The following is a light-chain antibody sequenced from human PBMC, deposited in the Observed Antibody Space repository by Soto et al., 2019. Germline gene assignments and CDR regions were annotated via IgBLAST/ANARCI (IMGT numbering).Light chain of an antibody. CDR2: QVT. J-gene: IGLJ1*01. Sequence: QSALTQPPSASGSPGQSVTISCAGTINDVGGYNYVSWYQQHPGKVPQLMIYQVTKRPSGVPDRFSAPKSDTTASLTISGLQAEDEGDYCCMSYAGGNRVVFGTGTKLTVL. V-gene: IGLV2-8*01. CDR3: MSYAGGNRVV. CDR1: INDVGGYNY.